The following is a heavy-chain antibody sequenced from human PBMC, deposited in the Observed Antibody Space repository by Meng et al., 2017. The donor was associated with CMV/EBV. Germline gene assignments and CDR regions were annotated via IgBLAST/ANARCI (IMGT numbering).Heavy chain of an antibody. Sequence: QVQLVQPGAGVKSPGASVKVSCQTSGYRFSDHYMHGVRQAPGQGLEWMGWIYPNSGGTHYAQKFQDRVTMTRDTSISTVYMELSRLTSDDTAVYYCVRDHNWGPDYWGQGTLVTVSS. J-gene: IGHJ4*02. CDR3: VRDHNWGPDY. D-gene: IGHD1-1*01. CDR1: GYRFSDHY. CDR2: IYPNSGGT. V-gene: IGHV1-2*02.